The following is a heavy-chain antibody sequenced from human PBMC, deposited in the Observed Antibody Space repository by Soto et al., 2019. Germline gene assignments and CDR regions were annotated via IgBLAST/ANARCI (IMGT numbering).Heavy chain of an antibody. D-gene: IGHD3-3*01. CDR3: AKGAVQDLWSSYFTLFDY. CDR1: GFTFSTYG. Sequence: QVQLVESGGGVVQPGRSLRLSCAASGFTFSTYGMHWVRQAPGKGLEWVAVISYDGKHKYYADYLKGRFTISRDNSKNTLYLQMNSLRAEDTAVYYCAKGAVQDLWSSYFTLFDYWGQGALVSVSS. CDR2: ISYDGKHK. J-gene: IGHJ4*02. V-gene: IGHV3-30*18.